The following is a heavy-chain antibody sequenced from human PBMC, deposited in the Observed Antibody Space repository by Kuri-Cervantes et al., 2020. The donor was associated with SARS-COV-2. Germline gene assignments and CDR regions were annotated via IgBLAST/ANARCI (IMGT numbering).Heavy chain of an antibody. CDR3: ARGQVAGYYYGMDV. CDR2: ISYDGSNK. Sequence: GESLKISCAASGFTFSSYAMHWVRQAPGKGLEWVAVISYDGSNKYYADSVKGRFTISRDNSKNTLYLQMNSLRAEDTAVYYCARGQVAGYYYGMDVWGQGTTVT. V-gene: IGHV3-30*07. D-gene: IGHD2-15*01. J-gene: IGHJ6*02. CDR1: GFTFSSYA.